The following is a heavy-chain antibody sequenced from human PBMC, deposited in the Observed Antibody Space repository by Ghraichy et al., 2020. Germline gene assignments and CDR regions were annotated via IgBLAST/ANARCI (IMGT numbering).Heavy chain of an antibody. CDR3: ARDGHDYGEDAFDI. V-gene: IGHV4-4*02. CDR2: IYHSGGT. Sequence: SETLSLTCAVSGGSISSSNRWSWVRQPPGKGLEWIGEIYHSGGTNYNPSLKSRVTISVDKSKNQFSLRLSSVTAADTAVYYCARDGHDYGEDAFDIWGQGTMVTVSS. J-gene: IGHJ3*02. D-gene: IGHD4-17*01. CDR1: GGSISSSNR.